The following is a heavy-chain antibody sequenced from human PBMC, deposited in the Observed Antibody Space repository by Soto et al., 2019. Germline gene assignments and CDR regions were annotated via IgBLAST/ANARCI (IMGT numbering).Heavy chain of an antibody. CDR2: IYYSGST. V-gene: IGHV4-59*01. J-gene: IGHJ5*02. CDR1: GGSISSYY. CDR3: ARVLGYSGYDEFLFDP. Sequence: PSETLSLTCTVSGGSISSYYWSWIRQPPGKGLEWIGYIYYSGSTNYNPSLKSRVTISVDTSKNQFSLKLSSVTAADTAVYYCARVLGYSGYDEFLFDPWGQGPLVTVSS. D-gene: IGHD5-12*01.